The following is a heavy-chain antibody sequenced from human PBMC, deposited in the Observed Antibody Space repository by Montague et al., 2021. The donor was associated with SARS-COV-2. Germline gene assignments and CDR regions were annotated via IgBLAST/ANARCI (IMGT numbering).Heavy chain of an antibody. CDR1: GFTFNSYW. CDR3: ARGGPLSYYYYGMDV. CDR2: INSDGTTT. Sequence: SLRLSCAASGFTFNSYWMHWVRQAPGKGLVWVSRINSDGTTTTYADSVKGRFTTSRDNAKDTLYLQMNSLRAEDTALYFCARGGPLSYYYYGMDVLGQGTTVTVSS. D-gene: IGHD1-14*01. V-gene: IGHV3-74*01. J-gene: IGHJ6*02.